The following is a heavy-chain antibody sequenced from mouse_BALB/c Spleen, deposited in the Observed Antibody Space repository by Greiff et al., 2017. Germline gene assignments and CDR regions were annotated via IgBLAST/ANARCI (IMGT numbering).Heavy chain of an antibody. J-gene: IGHJ4*01. CDR2: INPSNGGT. V-gene: IGHV1S81*02. CDR3: TRYLYGNYLYYAMDY. CDR1: GYTFTSYY. Sequence: QVQLKQSGAELVKPGASVKLSCKASGYTFTSYYMYWVKQRPGQGLEWIGEINPSNGGTNFNEKFKSKATLTVDKSSSTAYMQLSSLTSEDSAVYYCTRYLYGNYLYYAMDYWGQGTSVTVSS. D-gene: IGHD2-10*02.